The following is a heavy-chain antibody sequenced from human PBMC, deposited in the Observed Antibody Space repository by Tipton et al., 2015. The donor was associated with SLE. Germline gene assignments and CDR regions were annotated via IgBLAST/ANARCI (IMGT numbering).Heavy chain of an antibody. Sequence: LRLSCTVSGGSIRSYFWSWIRQPAGKGLEWIGRIYTTGSTNYNPSLKSRVTMSVDTSKNQFSLSLSSVTAADTAVYYCARDFTAYYYYYGMDVWGQGTTVTVSS. CDR2: IYTTGST. CDR1: GGSIRSYF. J-gene: IGHJ6*02. CDR3: ARDFTAYYYYYGMDV. D-gene: IGHD3-16*01. V-gene: IGHV4-4*07.